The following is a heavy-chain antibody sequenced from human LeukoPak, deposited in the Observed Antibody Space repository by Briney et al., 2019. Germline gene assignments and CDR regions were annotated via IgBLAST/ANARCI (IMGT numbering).Heavy chain of an antibody. J-gene: IGHJ4*02. CDR1: GYIFSTYW. CDR3: ARPGYCSTTSCSAIGY. D-gene: IGHD2-2*01. CDR2: IYPGDSDT. V-gene: IGHV5-51*01. Sequence: TGESLKISCKGSGYIFSTYWIGWVRQMPGKGLEWMGIIYPGDSDTRYSPSFQGQVTISADKSISTAFLHWSSLKASDTAMYYCARPGYCSTTSCSAIGYWGQGTLVTVPS.